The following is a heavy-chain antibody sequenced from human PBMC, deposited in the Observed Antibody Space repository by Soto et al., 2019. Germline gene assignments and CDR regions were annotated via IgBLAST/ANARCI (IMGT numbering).Heavy chain of an antibody. J-gene: IGHJ4*02. CDR3: ARDCRGGGSSVSCYCY. Sequence: HVQLVESGGGLVKPGGSLRLSCAASGFTFSDYYMSWIRQAPGKGLEWVSYISSSADIIYYADSVKGRFTISRDNAKNSLYLQMNSLRAEDSAVYYCARDCRGGGSSVSCYCYWGQGTLVTVSS. V-gene: IGHV3-11*01. D-gene: IGHD2-2*01. CDR1: GFTFSDYY. CDR2: ISSSADII.